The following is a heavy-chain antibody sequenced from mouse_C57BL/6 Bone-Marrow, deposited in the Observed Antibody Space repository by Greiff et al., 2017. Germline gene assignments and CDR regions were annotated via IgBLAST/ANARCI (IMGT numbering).Heavy chain of an antibody. D-gene: IGHD3-1*01. J-gene: IGHJ4*01. CDR3: AREGAFYYAMDY. Sequence: QVQLKQSGAELVRPGTSVKMSCKASGYTFTNYWIGWAKQRPGHGLEWIGDIYPGGGYTNYNEKFKGKAPLTAYNSSSTAYMQFSSLTSEDSAIYYCAREGAFYYAMDYGGQGTSVTVSS. V-gene: IGHV1-63*01. CDR1: GYTFTNYW. CDR2: IYPGGGYT.